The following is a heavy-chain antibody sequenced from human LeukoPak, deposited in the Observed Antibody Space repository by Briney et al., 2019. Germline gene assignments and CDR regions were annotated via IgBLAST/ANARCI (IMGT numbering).Heavy chain of an antibody. CDR1: GFTFSSYD. J-gene: IGHJ5*02. Sequence: PGGSLRLSCAASGFTFSSYDMSWVRQAPGKGLEWVSAISGSGGSTYYADSVKGRFTISRDNSKNTVSLQMNSLRADDTAVYYCAKEPLRWFGGLAYDWFDPWGQGTLVTVSS. V-gene: IGHV3-23*01. D-gene: IGHD3-10*01. CDR3: AKEPLRWFGGLAYDWFDP. CDR2: ISGSGGST.